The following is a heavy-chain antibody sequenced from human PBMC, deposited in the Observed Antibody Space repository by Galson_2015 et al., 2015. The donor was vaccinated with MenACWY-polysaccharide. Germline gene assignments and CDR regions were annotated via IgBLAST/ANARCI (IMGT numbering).Heavy chain of an antibody. V-gene: IGHV3-43*01. CDR2: ISWDGGST. D-gene: IGHD6-6*01. J-gene: IGHJ6*02. CDR1: GFTFDDYP. CDR3: AKDMLRSSSSGPSYYYYGMDV. Sequence: SLRLSCAASGFTFDDYPMHWVRQAPGKGLEWVSLISWDGGSTYYADSVKGRFTISRDNSKNSLYLQMNSLRTEDTALYYCAKDMLRSSSSGPSYYYYGMDVWGQGTTVTVSS.